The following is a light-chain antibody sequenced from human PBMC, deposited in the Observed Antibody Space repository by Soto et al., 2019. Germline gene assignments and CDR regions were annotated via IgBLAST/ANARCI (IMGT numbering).Light chain of an antibody. Sequence: QSVLTQPPSASGTPGQRVTISCSGSSSNVGGNPVNWYQHVPTTAPKLLIYTNTQRPSGVPDRFSGSKSGNTASLAISGLQPEDEADYYCSSYTTTSNYVFGTGTKVTVL. CDR1: SSNVGGNP. CDR2: TNT. V-gene: IGLV1-44*01. J-gene: IGLJ1*01. CDR3: SSYTTTSNYV.